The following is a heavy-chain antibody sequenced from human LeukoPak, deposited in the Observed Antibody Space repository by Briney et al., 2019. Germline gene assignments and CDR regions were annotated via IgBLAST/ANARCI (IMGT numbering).Heavy chain of an antibody. CDR3: ARNRWFDY. CDR1: GASISSYC. D-gene: IGHD6-13*01. V-gene: IGHV4-4*08. J-gene: IGHJ4*02. CDR2: IYSSGST. Sequence: SETLSLTCTVSGASISSYCWSWIRQPPGKGLEWIGYIYSSGSTNYNPSLKSRVTISVDTSKSQFPLKLTSVTAADTAVYYCARNRWFDYWGQGTLVTVSS.